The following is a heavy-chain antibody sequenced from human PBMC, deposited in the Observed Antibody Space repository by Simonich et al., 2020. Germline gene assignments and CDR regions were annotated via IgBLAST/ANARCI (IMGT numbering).Heavy chain of an antibody. Sequence: QVQLQQWGAGLLKPSETLSLTCAVYGVSFSGYYWSWIRQPPGKGLEWIEENNHIESTNYNPPLKSQVTISEETSKNQFSLKMSAVTAADTAVYYCARCGLVNYDILTGYHNWFDPWGQGTLVTVSS. CDR3: ARCGLVNYDILTGYHNWFDP. CDR2: NNHIEST. V-gene: IGHV4-34*01. CDR1: GVSFSGYY. J-gene: IGHJ5*02. D-gene: IGHD3-9*01.